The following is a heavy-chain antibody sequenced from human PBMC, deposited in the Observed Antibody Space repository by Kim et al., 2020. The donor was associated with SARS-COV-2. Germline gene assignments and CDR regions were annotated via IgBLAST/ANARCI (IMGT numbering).Heavy chain of an antibody. Sequence: GGSLRLSCAASGFTFSSYWMHWVRQAPGKGLVWVSRINSDGSSTSYADSVKGRFTISRDNAKNTLYLQMNSLRAEDTAVYYCARERRPKSSSWYSASEGKNGYFDLWGRGTLVTVSS. CDR3: ARERRPKSSSWYSASEGKNGYFDL. CDR2: INSDGSST. J-gene: IGHJ2*01. D-gene: IGHD6-13*01. CDR1: GFTFSSYW. V-gene: IGHV3-74*01.